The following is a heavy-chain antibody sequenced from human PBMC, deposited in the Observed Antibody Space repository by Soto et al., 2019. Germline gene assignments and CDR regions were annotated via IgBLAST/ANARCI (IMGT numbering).Heavy chain of an antibody. D-gene: IGHD6-13*01. CDR1: GFTFSSYA. J-gene: IGHJ5*02. CDR2: ISGSGGST. CDR3: ANQPTGYSSSWYWFDP. Sequence: GGSLRLSCAASGFTFSSYAMSWVRQAPGKGLEWVSAISGSGGSTYYADSVKGRFTISRDNSKNTLYLQMNSLRAEDTAVYYCANQPTGYSSSWYWFDPWGQGTLVTVSS. V-gene: IGHV3-23*01.